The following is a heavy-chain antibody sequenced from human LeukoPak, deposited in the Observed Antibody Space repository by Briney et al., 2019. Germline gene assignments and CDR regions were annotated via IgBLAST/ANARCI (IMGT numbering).Heavy chain of an antibody. CDR3: ARRRYYYDSSGYSRYYFDY. J-gene: IGHJ4*02. Sequence: GESLKISCKGSAYIFTTYWIGWVRQMPGKGLEWGGIIYPGDSDTRYSPSFQGQVTISADKSISTAYLQWSSLKASDTAMYYCARRRYYYDSSGYSRYYFDYWGQGSLVTVSS. V-gene: IGHV5-51*01. CDR1: AYIFTTYW. CDR2: IYPGDSDT. D-gene: IGHD3-22*01.